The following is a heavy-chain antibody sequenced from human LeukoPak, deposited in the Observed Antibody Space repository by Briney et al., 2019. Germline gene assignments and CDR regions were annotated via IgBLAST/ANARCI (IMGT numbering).Heavy chain of an antibody. CDR2: ITGSGGST. Sequence: GGSLRLSCAASGFTFSSYGMMWVRQAPGKGLEWVSAITGSGGSTYYADSVKGRWTIARDNSKTTAYLQMHSLRAEDTALYYCAKANRNSYGMDVWGQGTTVTVSS. CDR3: AKANRNSYGMDV. V-gene: IGHV3-23*01. J-gene: IGHJ6*02. D-gene: IGHD2/OR15-2a*01. CDR1: GFTFSSYG.